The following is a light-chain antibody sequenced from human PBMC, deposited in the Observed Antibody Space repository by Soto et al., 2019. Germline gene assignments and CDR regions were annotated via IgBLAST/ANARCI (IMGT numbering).Light chain of an antibody. J-gene: IGKJ3*01. V-gene: IGKV1-27*01. CDR1: QGISNY. CDR3: QKYSSVPV. Sequence: DIQMTQSPSSLSASVGDRVTITCRASQGISNYVAWYKQKPGKPPTLLIYAASTLQSGVPSRFSGSGSGTDFTLTINSLQPEDVATYSCQKYSSVPVFGPGTKVVIK. CDR2: AAS.